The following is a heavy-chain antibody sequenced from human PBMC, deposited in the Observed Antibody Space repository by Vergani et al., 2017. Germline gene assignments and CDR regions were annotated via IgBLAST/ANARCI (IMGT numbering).Heavy chain of an antibody. CDR2: ISSSSSYI. Sequence: VQLVESGGGVVQPGRSLRLSCAASGFTFSSYSMNWVRQAPGKGLEWVSSISSSSSYIYYADSVKGRFTISRDNARNSLYLQINSLRAEDTAVYYCARGVVGVLDYWGQGTLVTVSS. D-gene: IGHD1-26*01. V-gene: IGHV3-21*01. CDR1: GFTFSSYS. J-gene: IGHJ4*02. CDR3: ARGVVGVLDY.